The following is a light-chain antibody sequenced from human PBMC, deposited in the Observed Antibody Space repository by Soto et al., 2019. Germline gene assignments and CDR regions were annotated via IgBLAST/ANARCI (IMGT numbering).Light chain of an antibody. Sequence: QSVLTQPASVSGAPGQWVTISCTGSSSNIGAGDDVHWYQQRPGTAPKLLIFGNINRPSGVPDRFSGSKSGTSASLAITGLQAEDEGDYYCQSYDSTLSTRNVFGTGTKLTVL. CDR3: QSYDSTLSTRNV. V-gene: IGLV1-40*01. CDR2: GNI. J-gene: IGLJ1*01. CDR1: SSNIGAGDD.